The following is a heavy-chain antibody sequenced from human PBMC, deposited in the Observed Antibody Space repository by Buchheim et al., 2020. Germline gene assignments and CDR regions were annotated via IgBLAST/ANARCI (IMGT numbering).Heavy chain of an antibody. CDR1: GYTFTGYY. J-gene: IGHJ6*02. Sequence: QVQLVQSGAEVKKPGASVKVSCKASGYTFTGYYMHWVRQAPGQGLEWMGWINPNSGGTNYAQKFQGRVTMTRDTSISTAYMELSRLRSDDTAVYYCARQKNRGQSIVVVVAATSRDGMDVWGQGTT. CDR3: ARQKNRGQSIVVVVAATSRDGMDV. D-gene: IGHD2-15*01. CDR2: INPNSGGT. V-gene: IGHV1-2*02.